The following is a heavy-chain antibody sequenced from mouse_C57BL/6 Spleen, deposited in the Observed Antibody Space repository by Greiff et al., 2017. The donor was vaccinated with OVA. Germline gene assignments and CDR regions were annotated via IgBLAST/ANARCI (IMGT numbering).Heavy chain of an antibody. V-gene: IGHV2-2*01. D-gene: IGHD1-1*02. Sequence: QVQLKESGPGLVQPSQSLSITCTVSGFSLTSYGVHWVRQSPGKGLEWLGVIWSGGSTAYNAAFISRLSISKDNSTSQVFFKMNSLQADDTAIYYCARGRIWWDYWGQGTTLTVSS. CDR1: GFSLTSYG. CDR3: ARGRIWWDY. J-gene: IGHJ2*01. CDR2: IWSGGST.